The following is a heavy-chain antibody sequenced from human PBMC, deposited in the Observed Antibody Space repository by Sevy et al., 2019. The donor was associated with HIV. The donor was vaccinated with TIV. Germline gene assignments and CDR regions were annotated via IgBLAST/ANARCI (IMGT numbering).Heavy chain of an antibody. CDR1: GFTSNNFW. Sequence: AGSLSLSCAASGFTSNNFWLHWVRQAPGKGLVWVSRMNSDGESTGYADFVKGRFTISRDNAKKTAYLQMISLGADDTAIYYCARGTRGVVDSWGQGTLVTVSS. V-gene: IGHV3-74*01. CDR3: ARGTRGVVDS. D-gene: IGHD3-10*01. CDR2: MNSDGEST. J-gene: IGHJ4*02.